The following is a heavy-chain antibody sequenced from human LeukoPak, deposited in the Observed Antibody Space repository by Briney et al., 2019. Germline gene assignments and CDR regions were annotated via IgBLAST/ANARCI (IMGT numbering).Heavy chain of an antibody. J-gene: IGHJ3*02. D-gene: IGHD3-22*01. CDR2: ISSSSSYI. CDR1: GFTFSSYS. Sequence: GGSLRLSCAASGFTFSSYSMNWVRQAPGKGLEWVSSISSSSSYIYSADSVKGRFTISRDNAKNSLYLQMNSLRAEDTAVYYCASQRDSSGYYTMGFAFDIWGQGTMVTVSS. CDR3: ASQRDSSGYYTMGFAFDI. V-gene: IGHV3-21*04.